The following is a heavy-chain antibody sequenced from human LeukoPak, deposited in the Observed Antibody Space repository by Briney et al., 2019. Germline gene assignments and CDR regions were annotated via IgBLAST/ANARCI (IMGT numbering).Heavy chain of an antibody. Sequence: PGGSLRLSCAASGFTFDDYAMHWVRQAPGKGLEWVSLISWDGGSTYYADSVKGRFTISRDNSKNSLYLQMNSLRAEDTAVYYCARGRLNDYGDYWGQGTLVTVSS. J-gene: IGHJ4*02. CDR2: ISWDGGST. CDR3: ARGRLNDYGDY. V-gene: IGHV3-43D*03. D-gene: IGHD4-17*01. CDR1: GFTFDDYA.